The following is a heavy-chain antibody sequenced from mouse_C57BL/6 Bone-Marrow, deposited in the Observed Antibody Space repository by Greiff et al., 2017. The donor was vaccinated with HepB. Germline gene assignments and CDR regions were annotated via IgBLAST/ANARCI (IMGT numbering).Heavy chain of an antibody. CDR1: GYTFTSYW. CDR2: IDPSDSYT. Sequence: QVHVKQPGAELVRPGTSVKLSCKASGYTFTSYWMHWVKQRPGQGLEWIGVIDPSDSYTNYNQKFKGKATLTVDTSSSTAYMQLSSLTSEDSAVYYCASGSNPYYFDYWGQGTTLTVSS. D-gene: IGHD2-5*01. V-gene: IGHV1-59*01. J-gene: IGHJ2*01. CDR3: ASGSNPYYFDY.